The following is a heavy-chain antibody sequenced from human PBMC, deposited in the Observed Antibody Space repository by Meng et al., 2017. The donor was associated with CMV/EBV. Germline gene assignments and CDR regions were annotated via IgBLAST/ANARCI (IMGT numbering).Heavy chain of an antibody. D-gene: IGHD4-23*01. Sequence: QLVQSGPEMKKPGASVKVSCKASGFPFTTYGIPWVRQAPGQGLEWMGGIIPIFGTANYAQKFQGRVTITADESTSTAYMELSSLRSEDTAVYYCARAGDYGGRGYFDYWGQGTLVTVSS. V-gene: IGHV1-69*13. J-gene: IGHJ4*02. CDR3: ARAGDYGGRGYFDY. CDR2: IIPIFGTA. CDR1: GFPFTTYG.